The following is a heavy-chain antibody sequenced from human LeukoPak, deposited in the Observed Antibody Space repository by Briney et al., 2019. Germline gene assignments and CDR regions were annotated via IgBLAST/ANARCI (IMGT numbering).Heavy chain of an antibody. V-gene: IGHV1-2*02. CDR2: INPNSGGT. CDR3: ARDLSYYYYYMDV. D-gene: IGHD2/OR15-2a*01. Sequence: GASVKVSCKASGYTFTGYYMHWVRQAPGQGLEWMGWINPNSGGTNYAQKFQGRVTMTRDTSISTAYMELSRLRSDDTAVYYCARDLSYYYYYMDVWGKGTTVTVSS. CDR1: GYTFTGYY. J-gene: IGHJ6*03.